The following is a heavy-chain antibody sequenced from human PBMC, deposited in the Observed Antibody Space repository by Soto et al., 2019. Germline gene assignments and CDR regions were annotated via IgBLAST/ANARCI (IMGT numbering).Heavy chain of an antibody. CDR3: ARSGYSYGPNPLLY. CDR2: IYYSGST. Sequence: QVQLQESGPGLVKPSQTLSLTCTVSGGSISSGGYYWSWIRQHPGKGPEWIGYIYYSGSTYYNPSLKSRVTISVDSSKNLLSLKLSSVTAADTSVYYCARSGYSYGPNPLLYWGQGTLVTVSS. CDR1: GGSISSGGYY. D-gene: IGHD5-18*01. J-gene: IGHJ4*02. V-gene: IGHV4-31*03.